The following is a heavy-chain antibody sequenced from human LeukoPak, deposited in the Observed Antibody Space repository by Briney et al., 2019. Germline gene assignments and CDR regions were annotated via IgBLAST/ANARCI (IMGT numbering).Heavy chain of an antibody. D-gene: IGHD2-21*02. V-gene: IGHV3-30*18. CDR1: GFTFSSYG. CDR3: AKAAQIMVVTAIPDS. Sequence: PGGSLRLSCAASGFTFSSYGMHWVRQALGRGLEWLAIISYNGGFRYYADSVKGRFTVSRDSSKNTLYLHMNTVRADDTAVYYCAKAAQIMVVTAIPDSWGQGALVTVSS. J-gene: IGHJ5*01. CDR2: ISYNGGFR.